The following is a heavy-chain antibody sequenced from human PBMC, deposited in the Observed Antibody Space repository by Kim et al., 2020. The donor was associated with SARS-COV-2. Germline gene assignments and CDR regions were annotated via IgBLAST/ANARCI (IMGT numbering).Heavy chain of an antibody. V-gene: IGHV1-24*01. CDR3: ATYIVVVPAAINFDY. D-gene: IGHD2-2*01. CDR2: FDPEDGET. Sequence: ASVKVSCKVSGYTLTELSMHWVRQAPGKGLEWMGGFDPEDGETIYAQKFQGRVTMTEDTSTDTAYMELSSLRSEDTAVYYCATYIVVVPAAINFDYWGQGTLVTVSS. CDR1: GYTLTELS. J-gene: IGHJ4*02.